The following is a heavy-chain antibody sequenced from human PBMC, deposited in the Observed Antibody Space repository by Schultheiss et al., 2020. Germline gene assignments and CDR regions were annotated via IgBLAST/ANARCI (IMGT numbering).Heavy chain of an antibody. V-gene: IGHV4-4*07. D-gene: IGHD3-10*01. Sequence: SQTLSLTCTVSGGSISSYYWSWIRQPAGKGLEWIGRIYTSGSTNYNPSLQSRVTISVDTSKNQFSLKLNFVTAADTAVYYCARHGDYHGSGFFDYWGQGALVTVSS. CDR3: ARHGDYHGSGFFDY. CDR1: GGSISSYY. J-gene: IGHJ4*02. CDR2: IYTSGST.